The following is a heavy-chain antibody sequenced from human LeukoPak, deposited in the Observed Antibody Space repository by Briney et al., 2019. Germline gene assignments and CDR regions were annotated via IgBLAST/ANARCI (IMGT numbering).Heavy chain of an antibody. J-gene: IGHJ4*02. V-gene: IGHV3-21*01. D-gene: IGHD3-3*01. CDR2: ISSSSSYI. CDR3: ARDLHYDFWSGYYTGDVDYFDY. CDR1: GFTFSSYS. Sequence: GGSLGLSCAASGFTFSSYSMNWVRQAPGKGLEWVSSISSSSSYIYYADSVKGRFTISRDNAKNSLYLQMNSLRAEDTAVYYCARDLHYDFWSGYYTGDVDYFDYWGQGTLVTVSS.